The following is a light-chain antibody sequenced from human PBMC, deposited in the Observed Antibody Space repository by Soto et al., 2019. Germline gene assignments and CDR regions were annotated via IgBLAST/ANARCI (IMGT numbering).Light chain of an antibody. CDR1: SSNIGSNT. J-gene: IGLJ2*01. CDR3: DAWDDSLNGLVV. CDR2: SNN. Sequence: QSVLTQPPSASGTPGQRVTISCSGSSSNIGSNTVNWYQQLPGTAPKLLIYSNNQRPSGVPDRFSGSKSGTSASLAISGLQSEDEADYYCDAWDDSLNGLVVFGGGTKLTVL. V-gene: IGLV1-44*01.